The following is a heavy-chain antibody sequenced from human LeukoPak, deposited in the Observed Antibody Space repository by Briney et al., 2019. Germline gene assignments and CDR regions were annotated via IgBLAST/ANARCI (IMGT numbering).Heavy chain of an antibody. Sequence: SETLSLTCTVSGGSISGSYWSWIRQPPGKGLEWIAYMYNSESTNYNPSLKSRVTISIDTSKNQFSLKLSSLTAADTAIYYCARGIESYGDYGYWGQGIPVTVSS. V-gene: IGHV4-59*01. CDR3: ARGIESYGDYGY. D-gene: IGHD4-17*01. CDR1: GGSISGSY. CDR2: MYNSEST. J-gene: IGHJ4*02.